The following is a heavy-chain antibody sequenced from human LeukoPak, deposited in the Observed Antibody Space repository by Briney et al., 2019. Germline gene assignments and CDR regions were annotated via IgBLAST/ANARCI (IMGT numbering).Heavy chain of an antibody. CDR2: IYSGGST. CDR3: TRSGYRHPYHFES. V-gene: IGHV3-66*01. J-gene: IGHJ4*02. Sequence: GGSLRLSCAASEFSVGSNYMTWVRQAPGKGLEWVSLIYSGGSTYYADSVKGRFTISRDNSKNTLYLQMNSLRADDTATYYCTRSGYRHPYHFESWGQGTLVIVSS. D-gene: IGHD3-22*01. CDR1: EFSVGSNY.